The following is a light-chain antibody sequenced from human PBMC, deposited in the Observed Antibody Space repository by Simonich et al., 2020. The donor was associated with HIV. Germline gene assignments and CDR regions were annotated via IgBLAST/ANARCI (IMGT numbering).Light chain of an antibody. CDR1: RSVSRN. J-gene: IGKJ2*01. Sequence: EIVMTQSPATLSVSPGERATLSCRASRSVSRNLAWYQQKPGQTPRLLIYGASTRATGIPARFSGSGSGTEFTRTISSMQSEDFAVYYCQQYNKWPPYTFGQGTKLEIK. V-gene: IGKV3-15*01. CDR2: GAS. CDR3: QQYNKWPPYT.